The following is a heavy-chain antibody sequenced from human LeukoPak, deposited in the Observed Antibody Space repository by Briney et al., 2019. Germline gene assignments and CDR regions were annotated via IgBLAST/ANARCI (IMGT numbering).Heavy chain of an antibody. Sequence: QPGGSLRVSCAASGFTLSSYWLNWVRQTPGKGLEWVANIKEDGSEKYHVDSVKGRFTISRDNAKSSLYLQMNSLRAEDTALYYCARSIMGGGAFDYWGQGTQVTVSS. D-gene: IGHD3-10*01. CDR2: IKEDGSEK. V-gene: IGHV3-7*03. J-gene: IGHJ4*02. CDR1: GFTLSSYW. CDR3: ARSIMGGGAFDY.